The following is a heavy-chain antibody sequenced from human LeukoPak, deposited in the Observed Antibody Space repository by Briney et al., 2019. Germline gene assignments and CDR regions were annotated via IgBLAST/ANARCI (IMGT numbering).Heavy chain of an antibody. CDR3: ARGPYQLLYNNWFDP. CDR2: IYSGGST. V-gene: IGHV3-53*01. J-gene: IGHJ5*02. D-gene: IGHD2-2*02. CDR1: GFTVSSNY. Sequence: GGSLRLSCAASGFTVSSNYMSWVRQAPGKGLEWVSVIYSGGSTYYADSVKGRFTISRDNSKNTLYLQMNSLRAEDTAVYYCARGPYQLLYNNWFDPWGQGTLVTVSS.